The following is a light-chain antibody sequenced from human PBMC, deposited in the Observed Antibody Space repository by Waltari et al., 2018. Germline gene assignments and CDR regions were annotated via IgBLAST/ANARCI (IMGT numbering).Light chain of an antibody. V-gene: IGKV1-NL1*01. CDR1: QDINNS. Sequence: DIQMTQSPSSLSASVADRVTVTCRASQDINNSLAWYQQKPGQAPKLLLYFASTLESGVPSRFSGGGSGTEYTLTISSLQPEDFAIYFCQQLYSTPRTFGQGTKVDIK. CDR3: QQLYSTPRT. CDR2: FAS. J-gene: IGKJ1*01.